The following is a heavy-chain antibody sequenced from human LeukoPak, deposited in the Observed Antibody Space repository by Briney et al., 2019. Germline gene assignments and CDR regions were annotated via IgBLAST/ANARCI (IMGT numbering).Heavy chain of an antibody. V-gene: IGHV1-69*04. CDR3: ARGLGDYNTDWFPVSGY. Sequence: GSSVKVSCKASGGTFSSYAIRWVRQAPGQGLEWMGRIIPILGIANYAQKFQGRVTITADKSTSTAYMELSSLRSEDTAVYYCARGLGDYNTDWFPVSGYWGQGTPVTVSS. CDR2: IIPILGIA. CDR1: GGTFSSYA. J-gene: IGHJ4*02. D-gene: IGHD3-9*01.